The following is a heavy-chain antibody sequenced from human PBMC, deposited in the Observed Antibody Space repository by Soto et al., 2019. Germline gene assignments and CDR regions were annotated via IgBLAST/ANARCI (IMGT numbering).Heavy chain of an antibody. Sequence: QVQLQESGPGLVKPSETLSLTCTVSGGSISSYYWSWIRQPPGKGLEWIGYIYYSGSTNYNPSLTSRVTISVDTSKNQFSLKLSSVTAADTAVYYCARVWGYAFDIWGQGTMVTVSS. CDR1: GGSISSYY. V-gene: IGHV4-59*08. CDR2: IYYSGST. CDR3: ARVWGYAFDI. J-gene: IGHJ3*02. D-gene: IGHD7-27*01.